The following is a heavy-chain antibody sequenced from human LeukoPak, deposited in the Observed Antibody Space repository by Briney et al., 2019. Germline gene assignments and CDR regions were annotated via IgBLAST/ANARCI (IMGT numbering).Heavy chain of an antibody. Sequence: PSESLSLTCTVSGGSISSYYCGWIRQPPGKGLEWIGYIYYSGSTNYNPSLKSRATISVDTSKNQFSLKLSSVTAADTAVYYCAIGLPGPSSDAFDIWGQGTMVTVSS. J-gene: IGHJ3*02. CDR1: GGSISSYY. CDR3: AIGLPGPSSDAFDI. CDR2: IYYSGST. D-gene: IGHD3-10*01. V-gene: IGHV4-59*01.